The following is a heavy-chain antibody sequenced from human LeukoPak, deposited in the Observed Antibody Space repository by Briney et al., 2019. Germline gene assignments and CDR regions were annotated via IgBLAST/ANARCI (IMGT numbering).Heavy chain of an antibody. Sequence: GASVKVSCKASGGTFSSYAISWVRQAPGQGLEWMGWMNPISANTGYAQKFQGRVTMTRDTSISTAYMELSSLRSEDTAVYYCARVAQSSSWYDYFDYWGQGTLVTVSS. J-gene: IGHJ4*02. CDR3: ARVAQSSSWYDYFDY. D-gene: IGHD6-13*01. CDR1: GGTFSSYA. CDR2: MNPISANT. V-gene: IGHV1-8*02.